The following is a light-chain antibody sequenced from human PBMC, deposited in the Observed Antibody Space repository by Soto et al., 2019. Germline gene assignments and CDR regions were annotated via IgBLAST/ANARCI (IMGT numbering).Light chain of an antibody. Sequence: DIQMTQSPFSLSASVGDRVTITCRASQSISSYLNWYQQKPGKPPKLLIYAAVSLQSGIPSRFSAYGSGKDFTLTISSLQPEDFATYYCQQLNSYPVTCGQGTRLQIK. V-gene: IGKV1-39*01. CDR1: QSISSY. CDR2: AAV. J-gene: IGKJ5*01. CDR3: QQLNSYPVT.